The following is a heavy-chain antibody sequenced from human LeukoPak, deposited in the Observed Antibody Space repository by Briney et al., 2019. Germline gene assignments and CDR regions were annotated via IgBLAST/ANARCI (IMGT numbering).Heavy chain of an antibody. CDR2: IYHSGST. J-gene: IGHJ4*02. CDR3: SRKRWFGELFLFDY. V-gene: IGHV4-38-2*01. D-gene: IGHD3-10*01. Sequence: SSETLSLTCAVSGYSISSGYYWGWIRQPPGKGLEWTGSIYHSGSTYYNPSLKSRVTISVDTSKNQFSLKLSSVTAADTAVYYCSRKRWFGELFLFDYWGQGTLVTVSS. CDR1: GYSISSGYY.